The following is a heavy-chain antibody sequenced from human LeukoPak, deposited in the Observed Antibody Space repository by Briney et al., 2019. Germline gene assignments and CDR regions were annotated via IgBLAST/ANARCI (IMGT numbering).Heavy chain of an antibody. CDR1: GGSFSGYY. Sequence: PSETLSLTCAVYGGSFSGYYWSWIRQPPGKGLEWIGEINHSGSTNYNPSLKSRVTISVDTSKNQFSLKLSSVTAADTAVYYCARGPKEVTIFGVVIIDPPNNWFDPWGQGTLVTVSS. CDR2: INHSGST. J-gene: IGHJ5*02. V-gene: IGHV4-34*01. D-gene: IGHD3-3*01. CDR3: ARGPKEVTIFGVVIIDPPNNWFDP.